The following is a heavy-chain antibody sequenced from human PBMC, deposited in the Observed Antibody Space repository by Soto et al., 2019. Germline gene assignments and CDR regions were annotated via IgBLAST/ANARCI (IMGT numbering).Heavy chain of an antibody. CDR3: ATFTDMDRPPFDY. CDR2: IYPGHSDT. V-gene: IGHV5-51*01. Sequence: EVQLVQSGAEVKKPGESLKISCKGSGYIFTSYWIGWVRQMPGKGLEGMGSIYPGHSDTRYSPSFQGQVTISADKSISTAYLQWSSLKASDTAMYYCATFTDMDRPPFDYWGQGTLVTVSS. D-gene: IGHD5-18*01. J-gene: IGHJ4*02. CDR1: GYIFTSYW.